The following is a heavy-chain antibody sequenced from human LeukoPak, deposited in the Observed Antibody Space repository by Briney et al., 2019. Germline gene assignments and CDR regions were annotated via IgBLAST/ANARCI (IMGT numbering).Heavy chain of an antibody. CDR3: ARIGGSCYSMCYYYMDV. Sequence: GGSLRLSCAASGFTFRTSGMNWVRQAPGKGLEWVSYISSSGPTISYAQSVKGRFTITRDNAQNSLTLHMNTLGADDTAVYYCARIGGSCYSMCYYYMDVWGKGTTVTISS. J-gene: IGHJ6*03. CDR1: GFTFRTSG. V-gene: IGHV3-48*01. CDR2: ISSSGPTI. D-gene: IGHD2-15*01.